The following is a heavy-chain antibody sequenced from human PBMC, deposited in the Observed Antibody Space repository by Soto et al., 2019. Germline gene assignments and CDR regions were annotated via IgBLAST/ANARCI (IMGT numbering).Heavy chain of an antibody. CDR3: ARYCPGIAGDRFDY. CDR2: INHSGST. J-gene: IGHJ4*02. V-gene: IGHV4-34*01. D-gene: IGHD6-13*01. Sequence: QVQLQQWGAGLLKPSETLSLTCAVYGGSFSGYYWSWIRQPPGKGLEWIGEINHSGSTNYNPSLKSRVTISVDTSKNQFSLTLSSVTAADTAVYYCARYCPGIAGDRFDYWGQGTLVTVSS. CDR1: GGSFSGYY.